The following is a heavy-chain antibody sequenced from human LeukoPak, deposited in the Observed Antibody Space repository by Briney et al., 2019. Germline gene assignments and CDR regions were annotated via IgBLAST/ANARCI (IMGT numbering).Heavy chain of an antibody. CDR3: ARTIVVVVAAIRESNWFDP. CDR2: ISAYNGNT. CDR1: GYTFTSYG. D-gene: IGHD2-15*01. V-gene: IGHV1-18*01. J-gene: IGHJ5*02. Sequence: ASVKVSCKASGYTFTSYGISWVRQAPGQGLEWRGWISAYNGNTNYAQKLQGRVTMTTDTSTSTAYMELRSLRSDDTAVYYCARTIVVVVAAIRESNWFDPWGQGTLVTVSS.